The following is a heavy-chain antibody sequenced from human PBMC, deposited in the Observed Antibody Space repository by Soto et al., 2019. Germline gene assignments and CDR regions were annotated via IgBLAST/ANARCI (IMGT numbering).Heavy chain of an antibody. CDR1: GYTFTSYY. CDR2: INPSGGIT. D-gene: IGHD6-13*01. J-gene: IGHJ6*02. V-gene: IGHV1-46*04. Sequence: QVQLVQSGAEVKKPGASVKVSCKASGYTFTSYYMHWVRQAPGQWLEWMGIINPSGGITSYAQKLQGRVTMTRDTATSTVYMELSSLRSADTAVYYCARVDSSSWTPSYSYYYGMDVWCQGTTVTVS. CDR3: ARVDSSSWTPSYSYYYGMDV.